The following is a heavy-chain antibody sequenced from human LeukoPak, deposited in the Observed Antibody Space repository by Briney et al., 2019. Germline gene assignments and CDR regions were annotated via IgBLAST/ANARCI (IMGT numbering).Heavy chain of an antibody. J-gene: IGHJ4*02. V-gene: IGHV3-7*01. D-gene: IGHD4-23*01. CDR1: GFTFSSYW. Sequence: GGSLRLSCAASGFTFSSYWMSWVRQAPGKGLEWVANIKQDGSEKYYVDSVKGRFTISRDNAKNSLYLQMNSLRAEDTAVYHCARSTDYGGNFLFDYWGQGTLVTVSS. CDR3: ARSTDYGGNFLFDY. CDR2: IKQDGSEK.